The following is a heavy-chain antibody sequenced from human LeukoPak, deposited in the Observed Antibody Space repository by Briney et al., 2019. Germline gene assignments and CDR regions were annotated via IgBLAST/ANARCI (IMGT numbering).Heavy chain of an antibody. CDR1: GGSISSGGYY. CDR3: ARGLKDYSNYVFDY. D-gene: IGHD4-4*01. J-gene: IGHJ4*02. CDR2: IYYSGST. Sequence: SQTLSLTCTVSGGSISSGGYYWSWIRQHPGKGLEWIGYIYYSGSTYYNPSLKSRVTISVDTSKNQFSLKLSSVTAADTAVYYCARGLKDYSNYVFDYWGQGTLVTVSS. V-gene: IGHV4-31*03.